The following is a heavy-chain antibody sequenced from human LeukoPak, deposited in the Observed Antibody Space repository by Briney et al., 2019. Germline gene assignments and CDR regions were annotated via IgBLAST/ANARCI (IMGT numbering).Heavy chain of an antibody. Sequence: GGSLRLSCAASGFTVSSNYMSWVRQAPGKGLEWFSVIYSGGSTYYADSVKGRFTISRDNSKNTLYLQMNSLRAEDTAVYYCARDPYYDSSGYSSGTDYWGQGTLVTVSS. V-gene: IGHV3-53*01. CDR3: ARDPYYDSSGYSSGTDY. J-gene: IGHJ4*02. CDR1: GFTVSSNY. CDR2: IYSGGST. D-gene: IGHD3-22*01.